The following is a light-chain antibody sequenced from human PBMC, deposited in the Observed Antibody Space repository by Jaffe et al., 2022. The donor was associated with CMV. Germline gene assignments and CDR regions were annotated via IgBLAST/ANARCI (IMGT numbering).Light chain of an antibody. CDR2: WAS. Sequence: DIVMTQSPDSLAVSLGERATINCKSSQSVLYSSNNKNYLAWYQQKPGQPPKLLIYWASTRESGVPDRFSGSGSGTDFTLTISSLQAEDVAVYYCQQYYSTPPRVVTFGQGTKVEIK. CDR1: QSVLYSSNNKNY. J-gene: IGKJ1*01. CDR3: QQYYSTPPRVVT. V-gene: IGKV4-1*01.